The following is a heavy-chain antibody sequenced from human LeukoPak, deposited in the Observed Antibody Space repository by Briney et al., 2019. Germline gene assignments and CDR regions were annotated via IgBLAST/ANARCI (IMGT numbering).Heavy chain of an antibody. CDR3: AKDIMTTVTTSADY. V-gene: IGHV3-23*01. CDR2: ISGSGGST. D-gene: IGHD4-17*01. Sequence: PGGSLRLSCAASGFTFSSYAMSWVRQAPGKGPEWVSAISGSGGSTYYADSVKGRFTISRDNSKNTLYLQMNSLRAEDTAVYYCAKDIMTTVTTSADYWGQGTLVTVSS. J-gene: IGHJ4*02. CDR1: GFTFSSYA.